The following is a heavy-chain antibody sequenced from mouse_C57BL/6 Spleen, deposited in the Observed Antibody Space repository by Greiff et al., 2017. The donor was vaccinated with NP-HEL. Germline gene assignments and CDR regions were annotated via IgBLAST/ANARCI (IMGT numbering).Heavy chain of an antibody. J-gene: IGHJ1*03. D-gene: IGHD1-2*01. CDR3: ARSITTAFYFDV. Sequence: QVQLKESGAELVKPGASVKISCKASGYAFSSYWMNWVKQRPGKGLEWIGQIYPGDGDTNYNGKFKGKATLTADKSSSTAYMQLSSLTSEDSAVYFCARSITTAFYFDVWGTGTTVTVSS. V-gene: IGHV1-80*01. CDR2: IYPGDGDT. CDR1: GYAFSSYW.